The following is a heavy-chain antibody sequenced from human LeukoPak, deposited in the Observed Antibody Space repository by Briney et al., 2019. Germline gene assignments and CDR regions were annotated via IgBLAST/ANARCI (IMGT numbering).Heavy chain of an antibody. J-gene: IGHJ4*02. CDR3: AKDPRARGYCSSTSCYTFDY. D-gene: IGHD2-2*02. CDR2: ISSSSSYK. V-gene: IGHV3-21*04. Sequence: GGSLRLSCAASGFTFSSYSMNWVRQAPGKGLEWVSSISSSSSYKYYADSVKGRFTISRDNSKNTLYLQMNSLRAEDTAVYYCAKDPRARGYCSSTSCYTFDYWGQGTLVTVSS. CDR1: GFTFSSYS.